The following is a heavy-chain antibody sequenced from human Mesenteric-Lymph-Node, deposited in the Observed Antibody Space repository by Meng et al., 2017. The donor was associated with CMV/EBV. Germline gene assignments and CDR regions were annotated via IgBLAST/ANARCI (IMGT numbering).Heavy chain of an antibody. V-gene: IGHV4-39*07. J-gene: IGHJ5*02. CDR3: AREHATTITAEGLGSFRVDP. D-gene: IGHD5-12*01. Sequence: WGGFRQPTGGGLEWIGSMFKSGTASYNSSLKSRVTMSIDTSTNQFSLKLTSVTAADTAEYYCAREHATTITAEGLGSFRVDPWGQGALVTVSS. CDR2: MFKSGTA.